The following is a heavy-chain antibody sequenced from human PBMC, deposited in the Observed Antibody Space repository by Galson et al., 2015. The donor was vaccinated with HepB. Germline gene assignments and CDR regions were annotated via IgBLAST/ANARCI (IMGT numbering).Heavy chain of an antibody. CDR1: GYTFTSYG. CDR3: ASSPRHSLLTVY. Sequence: SVKVSCKASGYTFTSYGISWVRQAPGQGLEWMGWISAYNGNTNYAQKLQGRVTMTTDTSTRTAYMELRSLRSDDTAVYYCASSPRHSLLTVYSGHGTLVTASS. D-gene: IGHD2-8*01. J-gene: IGHJ4*01. CDR2: ISAYNGNT. V-gene: IGHV1-18*04.